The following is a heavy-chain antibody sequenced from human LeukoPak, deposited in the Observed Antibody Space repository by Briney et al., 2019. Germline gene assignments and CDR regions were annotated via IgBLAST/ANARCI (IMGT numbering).Heavy chain of an antibody. Sequence: GGSLTLSSAAYSFSVSSNYRSWVRQAPGKGLEWVSIIDRGGSTYYADSVKGRFTISRDNSKSTLYLQMNSLRGEDTAVYYCASRDRGYYYGMNVWGRGTTVTVSS. J-gene: IGHJ6*02. D-gene: IGHD5-24*01. CDR2: IDRGGST. CDR3: ASRDRGYYYGMNV. CDR1: SFSVSSNY. V-gene: IGHV3-53*01.